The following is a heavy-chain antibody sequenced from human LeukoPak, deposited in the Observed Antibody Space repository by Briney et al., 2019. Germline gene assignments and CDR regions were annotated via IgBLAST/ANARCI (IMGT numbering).Heavy chain of an antibody. CDR1: GYTFTSYY. CDR2: IIPIFGTA. D-gene: IGHD6-6*01. J-gene: IGHJ4*02. Sequence: ASVKVSCKASGYTFTSYYMHWVRQAPGQGLEWMGGIIPIFGTANYAQKFQGRVTITADESTSTAYMELSSLRSEDTAVYYCAIGDSSSPLDYWGQGTLVTVSS. V-gene: IGHV1-69*13. CDR3: AIGDSSSPLDY.